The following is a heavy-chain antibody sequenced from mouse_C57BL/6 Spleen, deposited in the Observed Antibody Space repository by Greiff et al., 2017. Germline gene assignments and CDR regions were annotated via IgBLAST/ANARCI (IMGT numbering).Heavy chain of an antibody. CDR2: INPNNGGT. D-gene: IGHD2-4*01. CDR1: GYTFTDYY. J-gene: IGHJ4*01. CDR3: ARKIYYDYDDYYAMDY. Sequence: EVQLQQSGPELVKPGASVKISCKASGYTFTDYYMNWVKQSHGKSLEWIGDINPNNGGTSYNQKFKGKATLTVDKSSSTAYMELRSLTSEDSAVYYCARKIYYDYDDYYAMDYWGQGTSVTVSS. V-gene: IGHV1-26*01.